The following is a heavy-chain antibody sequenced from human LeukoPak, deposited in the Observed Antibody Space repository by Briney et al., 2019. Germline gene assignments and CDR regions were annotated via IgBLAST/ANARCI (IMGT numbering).Heavy chain of an antibody. J-gene: IGHJ3*02. V-gene: IGHV4-30-2*01. CDR2: IYHSGST. CDR1: GGSISSGGYS. D-gene: IGHD2-8*01. CDR3: AREYDPYAFDI. Sequence: SETLSLTCAVSGGSISSGGYSWSWIRQPLGKGLEWIGYIYHSGSTYYNPSLKSRVTISVDRSKNQFSLKLSSVTAADTAVYYCAREYDPYAFDIWGQGTMVTVSS.